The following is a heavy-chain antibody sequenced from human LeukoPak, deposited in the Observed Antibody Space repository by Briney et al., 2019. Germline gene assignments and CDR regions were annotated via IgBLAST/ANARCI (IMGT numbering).Heavy chain of an antibody. V-gene: IGHV5-51*01. J-gene: IGHJ5*02. CDR1: GYTFTNYW. Sequence: ESLKISCQGSGYTFTNYWIGWVRQMPGKGLEWMGIIYPGDSDTKYSPAFQGQVTMSVDKSISRAFLQWSSLKASDTAMYYCARLETTVVREVITMGQWFDPWGQGTLVTVSS. CDR3: ARLETTVVREVITMGQWFDP. D-gene: IGHD3-10*01. CDR2: IYPGDSDT.